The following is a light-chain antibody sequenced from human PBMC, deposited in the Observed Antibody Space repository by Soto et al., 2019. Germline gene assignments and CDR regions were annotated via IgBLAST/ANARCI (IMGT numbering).Light chain of an antibody. J-gene: IGKJ1*01. Sequence: EIVLTQSPVTLSLSPGERATLSCRASQRVTNNFLAWFQQKLGQAPRLLIYDASTRAIGIPDRFSASGYGTDFTLTISRLEPEDFAVYYCHQYGISPWTFGQGTKVDIK. CDR3: HQYGISPWT. V-gene: IGKV3-20*01. CDR2: DAS. CDR1: QRVTNNF.